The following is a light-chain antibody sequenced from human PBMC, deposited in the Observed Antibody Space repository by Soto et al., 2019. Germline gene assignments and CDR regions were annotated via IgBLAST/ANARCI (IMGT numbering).Light chain of an antibody. CDR1: SSEVGNSNL. J-gene: IGLJ2*01. V-gene: IGLV2-23*03. CDR3: CAYAGSSTFVV. CDR2: EGT. Sequence: QSVLTQPASVSASPGQSITISCTGTSSEVGNSNLVSWFQQHPGKAPKLIIYEGTKRPSGVSNRFSGSKSGNTASLTISGLQAEDEGDYYCCAYAGSSTFVVFGGGTKVTVL.